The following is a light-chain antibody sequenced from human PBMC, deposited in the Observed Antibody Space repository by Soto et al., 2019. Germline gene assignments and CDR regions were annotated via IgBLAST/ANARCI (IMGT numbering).Light chain of an antibody. Sequence: QSALTQPASVSGSPGQSITISCNGTSSDIGGFNYVSWYQQHPGKAPTLIIYEVSNRPSGVSNRFSGSKSGNTASLTISGLQAEDEADYYCSSYRSSSTFVVFGGGTKLTVL. CDR2: EVS. J-gene: IGLJ2*01. V-gene: IGLV2-14*01. CDR1: SSDIGGFNY. CDR3: SSYRSSSTFVV.